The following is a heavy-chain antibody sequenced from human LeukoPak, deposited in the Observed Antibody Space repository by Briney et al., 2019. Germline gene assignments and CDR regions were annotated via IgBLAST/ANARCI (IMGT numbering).Heavy chain of an antibody. CDR1: GYSISSGYY. V-gene: IGHV4-38-2*02. CDR3: AQEQDDSSGYYYEGDY. CDR2: IYHSGST. Sequence: SETLSLTCTVSGYSISSGYYWGWIRQPPGKGLEWIGSIYHSGSTYYNPSLKSRVTISVDTSKNQFSLKLSSVTAADTAVYYCAQEQDDSSGYYYEGDYWGQGTLSPSPQ. D-gene: IGHD3-22*01. J-gene: IGHJ4*02.